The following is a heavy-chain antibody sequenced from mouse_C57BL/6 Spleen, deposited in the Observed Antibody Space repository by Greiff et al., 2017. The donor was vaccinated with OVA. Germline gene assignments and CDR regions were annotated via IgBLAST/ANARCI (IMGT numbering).Heavy chain of an antibody. CDR3: TRGGIYYDSAWFAY. D-gene: IGHD2-4*01. CDR1: GYTFTDYE. CDR2: IDPETGGT. Sequence: QVQLQQSGAELVRPGASVTLSCKASGYTFTDYEMHWVKQTPVHGLEWIGAIDPETGGTAYNQKFKGKAILTADKSSSTAYMELRSLTSEDSAVYYCTRGGIYYDSAWFAYWGQGTLVTVSA. V-gene: IGHV1-15*01. J-gene: IGHJ3*01.